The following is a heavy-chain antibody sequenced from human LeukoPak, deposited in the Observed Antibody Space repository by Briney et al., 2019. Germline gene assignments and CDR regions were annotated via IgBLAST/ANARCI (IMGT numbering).Heavy chain of an antibody. CDR3: VREAGYCTAASCSKTNWFDP. CDR2: ISNGY. Sequence: GASLRLSCVASGFVFSSHAMSWVRQARGKGLEWVSAISNGYYYADSVKGRFTISRDNSKNTVYLQMSSLRAEDTAVYFCVREAGYCTAASCSKTNWFDPWGKGTLVTVSS. CDR1: GFVFSSHA. J-gene: IGHJ5*02. D-gene: IGHD2-8*02. V-gene: IGHV3-23*05.